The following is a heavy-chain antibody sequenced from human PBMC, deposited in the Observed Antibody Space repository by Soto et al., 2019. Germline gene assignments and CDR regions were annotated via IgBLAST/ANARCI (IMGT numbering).Heavy chain of an antibody. CDR1: GYTFTSYG. V-gene: IGHV1-18*01. D-gene: IGHD2-15*01. CDR3: ARDDRASITCDILVVVAATGSSGCLDY. CDR2: ISAYNGNT. Sequence: QVQLVQSGAEVKKPGASVKVSCKASGYTFTSYGISWVRQAPGQGLEWMGWISAYNGNTNYAQKLQGRVTMTTDTSTSTAYMELRSLRSDDTAVYYCARDDRASITCDILVVVAATGSSGCLDYWGPGILVTVSS. J-gene: IGHJ4*02.